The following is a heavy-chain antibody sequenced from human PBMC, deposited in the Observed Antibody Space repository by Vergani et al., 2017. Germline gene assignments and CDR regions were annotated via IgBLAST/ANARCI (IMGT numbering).Heavy chain of an antibody. CDR1: AYSFTNYW. CDR3: ARQQYYYESSGYHGNFDY. D-gene: IGHD3-22*01. V-gene: IGHV5-51*01. Sequence: EVPLVQSGAAVKKPGESLKISCTGSAYSFTNYWIGWVRQLPGKGLEWMGIIHPGDSDTRYSPSFQGQVTISADKSISTVYLQWSSLKASDTAMYYCARQQYYYESSGYHGNFDYWGQGTLVTVSS. CDR2: IHPGDSDT. J-gene: IGHJ4*02.